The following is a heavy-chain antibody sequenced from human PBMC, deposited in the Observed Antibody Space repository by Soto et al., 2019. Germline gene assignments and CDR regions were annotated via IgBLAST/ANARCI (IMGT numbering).Heavy chain of an antibody. CDR1: GFTFSSDA. Sequence: PGGSPRLSWAASGFTFSSDAMSWVRQAPGKGLEWVSAISGSGGSTYYADSVKGRFTISRDNPKNTLYLQMNSLRAEDTAVYYCAKGRVQWLVPLYGGMHVWGQATMV. D-gene: IGHD6-19*01. V-gene: IGHV3-23*01. CDR3: AKGRVQWLVPLYGGMHV. J-gene: IGHJ6*02. CDR2: ISGSGGST.